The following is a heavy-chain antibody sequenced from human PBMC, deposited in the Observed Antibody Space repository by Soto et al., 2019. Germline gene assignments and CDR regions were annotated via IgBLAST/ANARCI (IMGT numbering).Heavy chain of an antibody. J-gene: IGHJ6*02. CDR2: ISSSGSTI. CDR1: GFTFSPYY. Sequence: QVQLVESGGGLVKPGGSLRLSCAASGFTFSPYYISWIRQAPGKGLEWVSYISSSGSTIYYPDSVKSRLTSSRDNPDNSQYLQLNSLSGADTAVYYCARDCESTSCYTGMGYYYNGMDLWGQGTTVTVS. V-gene: IGHV3-11*01. CDR3: ARDCESTSCYTGMGYYYNGMDL. D-gene: IGHD2-2*02.